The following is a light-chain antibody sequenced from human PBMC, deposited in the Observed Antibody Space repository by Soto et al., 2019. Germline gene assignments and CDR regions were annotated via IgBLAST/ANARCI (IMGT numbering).Light chain of an antibody. CDR1: SSNIGSNT. V-gene: IGLV1-44*01. Sequence: QSVLTQPPSASGTPGQRVTLSCSGSSSNIGSNTVNWYQHLPGTAPKLLIYTNNQRPSGVPDRFSGSKSGTSASLAISGLQSEDEADYYCAAWDDSLNGRVFGTGTKLPS. CDR2: TNN. J-gene: IGLJ1*01. CDR3: AAWDDSLNGRV.